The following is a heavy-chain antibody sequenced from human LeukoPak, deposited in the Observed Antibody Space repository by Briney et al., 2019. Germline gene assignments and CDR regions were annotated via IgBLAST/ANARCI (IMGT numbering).Heavy chain of an antibody. CDR2: IRSKVYGETT. CDR3: TRDKLDTGSSHDAFDI. V-gene: IGHV3-49*04. Sequence: GGSLRLSCAASGFTFSSYAMSWVRQAPGRGLEWVGFIRSKVYGETTEFAASVKGRFTISRDDSKSIAYLQMNSLKNEDTAVYYCTRDKLDTGSSHDAFDIWGQGTMVTVSS. D-gene: IGHD1-26*01. J-gene: IGHJ3*02. CDR1: GFTFSSYA.